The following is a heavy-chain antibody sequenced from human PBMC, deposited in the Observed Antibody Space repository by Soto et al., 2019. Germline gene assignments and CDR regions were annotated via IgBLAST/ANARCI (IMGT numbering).Heavy chain of an antibody. CDR2: INPILDST. Sequence: QEQVVQSGPAMKEPGSSVKVSCRASGIMSSGYGFSWVRQAPGQGLEWVGMINPILDSTHYAQNLQGRVSLSVDQSRDTAYLEVTSRSLEDTAIYFCATMTRARLDSWGRGTLVTVSS. D-gene: IGHD2-21*02. J-gene: IGHJ4*02. CDR3: ATMTRARLDS. V-gene: IGHV1-69*09. CDR1: GIMSSGYG.